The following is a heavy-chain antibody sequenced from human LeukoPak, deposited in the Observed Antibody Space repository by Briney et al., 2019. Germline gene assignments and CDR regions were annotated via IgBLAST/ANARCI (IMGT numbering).Heavy chain of an antibody. Sequence: PGGSLRLSCAASGFTLSSYGMHWVRQAPGKGLEWVAVIWYDGSNKYYADSVKGRFTISRDNSKNTLYLQMNSLRAEDTAVYYCASTVTTKAFDIWGQGTMVTVSS. D-gene: IGHD4-17*01. CDR3: ASTVTTKAFDI. J-gene: IGHJ3*02. V-gene: IGHV3-33*01. CDR1: GFTLSSYG. CDR2: IWYDGSNK.